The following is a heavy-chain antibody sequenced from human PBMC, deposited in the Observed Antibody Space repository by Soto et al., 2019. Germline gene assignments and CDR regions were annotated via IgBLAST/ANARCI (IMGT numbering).Heavy chain of an antibody. CDR2: ISYDGSNK. J-gene: IGHJ4*02. V-gene: IGHV3-30-3*01. D-gene: IGHD2-2*02. Sequence: QVQLVESGGGVVQPGRSLRLSCAASGFTFSSYAMHWVRQAPGKGLEWVAVISYDGSNKYYAASVKGRFTISRDNCKNTLYLQMNSLRAEDTAVYYCARLDRLGYCSSTSCYSVSDVDYWGQGTLVTVSS. CDR1: GFTFSSYA. CDR3: ARLDRLGYCSSTSCYSVSDVDY.